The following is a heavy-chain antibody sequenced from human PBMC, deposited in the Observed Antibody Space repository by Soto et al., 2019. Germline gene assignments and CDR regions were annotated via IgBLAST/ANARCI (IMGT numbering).Heavy chain of an antibody. V-gene: IGHV3-73*02. CDR1: GFTFSGSS. CDR2: IKNNANNYAT. CDR3: TRCVQTGIWGF. Sequence: EVQLVESGGGLVQPGGSLRLSCAASGFTFSGSSIHWVRQAPGKGLEWVGRIKNNANNYATAYAASVTGRLTLSRDDSKNTAYLQMVSLKTDDTAVYYCTRCVQTGIWGFWGQGTTVTVSS. D-gene: IGHD1-1*01. J-gene: IGHJ6*02.